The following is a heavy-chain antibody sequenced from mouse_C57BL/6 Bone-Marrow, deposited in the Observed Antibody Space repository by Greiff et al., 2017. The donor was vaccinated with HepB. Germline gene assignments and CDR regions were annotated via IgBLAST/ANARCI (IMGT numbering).Heavy chain of an antibody. D-gene: IGHD1-1*01. J-gene: IGHJ3*01. CDR2: IYPGDGDT. CDR1: GYAFSSSW. Sequence: VQLQESGPELVKPGASVKISCKASGYAFSSSWMNWVKQRPGKGLEWIGRIYPGDGDTNYNGKFKGKATLTADKSSSTAYMQLSSLTSEDSAVYFCARGYYYGSSPFAYWGQGTLVTVSA. V-gene: IGHV1-82*01. CDR3: ARGYYYGSSPFAY.